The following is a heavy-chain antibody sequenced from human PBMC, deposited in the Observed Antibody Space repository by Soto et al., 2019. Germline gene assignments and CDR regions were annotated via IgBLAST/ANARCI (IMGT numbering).Heavy chain of an antibody. CDR2: IHYSGST. V-gene: IGHV4-59*01. D-gene: IGHD3-10*01. Sequence: QVQLQESGPGLVKPSETLSLTCTVSGGSISSYYWSWIRQPPGKGLEWIGYIHYSGSTNYNPSLKSRVTISVDTSQNQFSLKLSSVTAADTAVYYCARGTHYYGSGPYYYYYMDVWGKGTTVTVSS. CDR1: GGSISSYY. J-gene: IGHJ6*03. CDR3: ARGTHYYGSGPYYYYYMDV.